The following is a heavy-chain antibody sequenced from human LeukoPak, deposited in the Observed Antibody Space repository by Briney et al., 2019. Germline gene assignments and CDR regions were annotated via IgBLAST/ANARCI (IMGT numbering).Heavy chain of an antibody. Sequence: RASVKVSCKASGYTFTSYGISWVRQAPGQGLEWMGWISAYNGNTNYAQKLQGRVTMTTDTSTSTAYMELRSLRSDDTAVYYCAREGIAVATKKFDYWGQGTLVAVSS. D-gene: IGHD6-19*01. V-gene: IGHV1-18*01. CDR3: AREGIAVATKKFDY. CDR2: ISAYNGNT. CDR1: GYTFTSYG. J-gene: IGHJ4*02.